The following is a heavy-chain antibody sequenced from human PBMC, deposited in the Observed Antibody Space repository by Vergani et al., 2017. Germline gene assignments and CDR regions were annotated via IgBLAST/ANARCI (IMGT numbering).Heavy chain of an antibody. CDR1: GFTFSNAW. CDR3: TTEPTRVIGGVIDRYYYGMDV. J-gene: IGHJ6*02. Sequence: EVQLVESGGGLVKPGGSLRLSCAASGFTFSNAWMSWVRQAPGKGLEWVGRIKSKTDGGTTDYAAPVKGRFTISRDDSKNTLYLQMNSLKTEDTAVYYCTTEPTRVIGGVIDRYYYGMDVWGQGTTVTVSS. V-gene: IGHV3-15*01. D-gene: IGHD3-16*02. CDR2: IKSKTDGGTT.